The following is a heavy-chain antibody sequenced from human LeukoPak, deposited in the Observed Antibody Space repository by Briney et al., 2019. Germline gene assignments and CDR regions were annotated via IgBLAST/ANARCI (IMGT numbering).Heavy chain of an antibody. CDR3: AKDYRPHDFWSGLVDY. J-gene: IGHJ4*02. D-gene: IGHD3-3*01. CDR1: GFTFSNYG. Sequence: PGGTLRLSCAASGFTFSNYGVHWVRQAPGKGLEWVTLISYDGSNKYYVDSVKGRFTISRDNSKNTLYLQMNSLRAEDTAVYYCAKDYRPHDFWSGLVDYWGQGTLVTVSP. CDR2: ISYDGSNK. V-gene: IGHV3-30*18.